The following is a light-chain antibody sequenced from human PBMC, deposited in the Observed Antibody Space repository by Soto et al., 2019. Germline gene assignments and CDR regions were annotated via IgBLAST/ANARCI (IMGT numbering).Light chain of an antibody. J-gene: IGKJ1*01. CDR1: QSVSSD. V-gene: IGKV3-15*01. CDR3: QQYNNWPRT. CDR2: GAS. Sequence: VVTQSPPTLSLSPGERATLSCRASQSVSSDLAWYHQKPGQAPRLLIYGASTRATGIPARFSGSGSGTEFTLTINSLQSEDFAVYYCQQYNNWPRTFGQGTKVDIK.